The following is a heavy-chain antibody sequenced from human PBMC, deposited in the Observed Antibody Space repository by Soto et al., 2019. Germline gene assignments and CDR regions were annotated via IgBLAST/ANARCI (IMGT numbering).Heavy chain of an antibody. J-gene: IGHJ6*02. CDR1: GFTFSSSA. Sequence: GGSLRLSCAASGFTFSSSAMNWVRQAPGKGLEWVSVISGSDGTTYYADSVKDRFTISRDNSKNTLYLDMNSLRAEDTALYYCALYYDSKQRDMDVWGQGTTVTVSS. CDR2: ISGSDGTT. D-gene: IGHD3-22*01. CDR3: ALYYDSKQRDMDV. V-gene: IGHV3-23*01.